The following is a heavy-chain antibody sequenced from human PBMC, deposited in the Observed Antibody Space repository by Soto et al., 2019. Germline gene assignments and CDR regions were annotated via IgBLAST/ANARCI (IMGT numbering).Heavy chain of an antibody. CDR3: GRPALKRGSSWFDP. Sequence: QVQLVQSGAEVKKPGSSVKVSCKASGGTFSSYGVTWVRQATGQGLEWVGGINSFSETTNYAQRFQGRVTITADESTDTAYMELISLRSEDSAVYYCGRPALKRGSSWFDPLGQGTLVIVSS. CDR2: INSFSETT. V-gene: IGHV1-69*01. D-gene: IGHD3-16*01. CDR1: GGTFSSYG. J-gene: IGHJ5*02.